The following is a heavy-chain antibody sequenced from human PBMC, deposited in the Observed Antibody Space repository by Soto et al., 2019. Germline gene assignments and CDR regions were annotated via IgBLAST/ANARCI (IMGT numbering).Heavy chain of an antibody. D-gene: IGHD3-9*01. V-gene: IGHV3-23*01. J-gene: IGHJ4*02. CDR2: ISGSGGST. CDR3: AKDVVILTGYYYFDY. Sequence: GGSLRLSCAASGFTFSSYAMSWVRQAPGKGLEWVSAISGSGGSTYYADSLKGRFTISRDNSKNTLYLQMNSLRAEDTAVYYCAKDVVILTGYYYFDYWGQGTLVTVSS. CDR1: GFTFSSYA.